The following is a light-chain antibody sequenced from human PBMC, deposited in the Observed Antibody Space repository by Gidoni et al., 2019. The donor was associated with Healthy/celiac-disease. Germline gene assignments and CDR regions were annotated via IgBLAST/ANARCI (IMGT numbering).Light chain of an antibody. CDR3: QQSYSTPLVT. Sequence: DIQMTQSPSSLSASVGDRVTITCRASQSISSYLNWYQQKPGKAPKLLIYAASSLQSGVPSRFSGSGSGTDFTLTISSLQPEDFATYYCQQSYSTPLVTFXXXTKVEIK. V-gene: IGKV1-39*01. CDR1: QSISSY. J-gene: IGKJ1*01. CDR2: AAS.